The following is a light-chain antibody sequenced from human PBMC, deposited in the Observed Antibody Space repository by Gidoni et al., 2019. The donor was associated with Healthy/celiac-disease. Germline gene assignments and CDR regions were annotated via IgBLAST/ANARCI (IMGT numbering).Light chain of an antibody. CDR2: DDS. CDR3: QVWDSSSDHVV. Sequence: SHLLPQPPSFSFAPGQTARITCGGNNIGSKSVHWYQQKQGQAPVLVVYDDSDRHSGIPERFSGSNSGNTDTLTISRVEAGDEADYYCQVWDSSSDHVVFGGGTKLTVL. CDR1: NIGSKS. J-gene: IGLJ2*01. V-gene: IGLV3-21*02.